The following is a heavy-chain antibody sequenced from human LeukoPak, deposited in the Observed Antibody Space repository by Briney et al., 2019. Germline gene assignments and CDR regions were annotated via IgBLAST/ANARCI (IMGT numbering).Heavy chain of an antibody. V-gene: IGHV5-51*01. Sequence: PGESLKISCKGSGYSFTSYWIGWVRQMPGKGLEWMGIIYPGDSDTRYSPSFQGQVTISADKSISTAYLQWSSLKASDTAMYYCAISPGGYSYRTEYFQHWGQGTLVTVSS. CDR2: IYPGDSDT. CDR3: AISPGGYSYRTEYFQH. CDR1: GYSFTSYW. D-gene: IGHD5-18*01. J-gene: IGHJ1*01.